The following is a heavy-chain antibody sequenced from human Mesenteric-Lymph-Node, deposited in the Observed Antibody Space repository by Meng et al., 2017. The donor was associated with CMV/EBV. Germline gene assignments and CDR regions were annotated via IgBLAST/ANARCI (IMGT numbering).Heavy chain of an antibody. CDR1: RFTFSKYS. D-gene: IGHD2-2*01. Sequence: GESLKISCAASRFTFSKYSMNWVRQAPGKGLEWVSSVKGRFTVSRDNAKNSLYLQRNSLRAEDTAVYHCARDEVVVGSTSWLANWFDPWGQGTLVTVSS. V-gene: IGHV3-21*01. CDR3: ARDEVVVGSTSWLANWFDP. J-gene: IGHJ5*02.